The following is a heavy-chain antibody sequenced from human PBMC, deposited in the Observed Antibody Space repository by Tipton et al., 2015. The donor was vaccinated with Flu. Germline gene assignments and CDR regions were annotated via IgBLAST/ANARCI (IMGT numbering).Heavy chain of an antibody. CDR3: AKSGSSGYYHVRWDY. D-gene: IGHD3-22*01. V-gene: IGHV3-9*01. CDR2: ISWNSGSI. Sequence: SLRLSCAASGFTFDDYAMHWVRQAPGKGLEWVSGISWNSGSIGYADSVKGRFTISRDNAKNSLYLQMNSLRAEDTALYYCAKSGSSGYYHVRWDYWGQGTLVTVSS. CDR1: GFTFDDYA. J-gene: IGHJ4*02.